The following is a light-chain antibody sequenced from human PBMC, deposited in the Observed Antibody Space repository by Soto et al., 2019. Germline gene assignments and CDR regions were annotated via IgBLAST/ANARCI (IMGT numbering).Light chain of an antibody. CDR2: DVS. CDR1: SSDVGAYNF. J-gene: IGLJ1*01. CDR3: GSYTTSSNYV. Sequence: QSALTQPASVSGSPVQSITISCTGTSSDVGAYNFVSWYQQHPDKAPKLMIFDVSNRPSGVSNRFSGSKSGNTASLTISGLQSEDEAEYYCGSYTTSSNYVFGTGTKVTVL. V-gene: IGLV2-14*03.